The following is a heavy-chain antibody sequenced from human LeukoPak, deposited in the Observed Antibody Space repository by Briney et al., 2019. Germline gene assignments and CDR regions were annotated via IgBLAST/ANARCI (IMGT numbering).Heavy chain of an antibody. D-gene: IGHD3-22*01. CDR1: GFTFSSYA. CDR3: AKDRSSPHPFYDSSEF. CDR2: ISGSGGST. V-gene: IGHV3-23*01. Sequence: GGSLRLSCAASGFTFSSYAMSRVRQAPGKGLEWVSAISGSGGSTYYADSVKGRFTISRDNFKNTLYLQMNSLRAEDTAVYYCAKDRSSPHPFYDSSEFGGQGTLVTVSS. J-gene: IGHJ4*02.